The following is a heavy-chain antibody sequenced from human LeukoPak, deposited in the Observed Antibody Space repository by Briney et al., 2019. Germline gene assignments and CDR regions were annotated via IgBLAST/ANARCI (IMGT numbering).Heavy chain of an antibody. CDR1: GFTFRSYG. CDR2: ISSDGSAK. CDR3: AKDLQLWFEPTDYYYYGMDV. Sequence: GGSLRLSCAASGFTFRSYGMHWVRQAPGKGLEWVAVISSDGSAKFYADSVKGRFTISRDNSKNTLYLQMNSLRAEDTAVYYCAKDLQLWFEPTDYYYYGMDVWGQGTTVTVSS. J-gene: IGHJ6*02. D-gene: IGHD5-18*01. V-gene: IGHV3-30*18.